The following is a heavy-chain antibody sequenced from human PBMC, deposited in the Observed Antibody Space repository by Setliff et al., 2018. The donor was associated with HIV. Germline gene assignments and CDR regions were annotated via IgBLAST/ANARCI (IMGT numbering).Heavy chain of an antibody. J-gene: IGHJ5*02. CDR1: GGSISSGSYY. CDR2: IYTSGST. CDR3: ARDAPTVYANGWFDP. V-gene: IGHV4-61*09. Sequence: PSETLSLTCTVSGGSISSGSYYWSWIRQPAGKGLEWIGHIYTSGSTNYNPSLKSRVTISVDTSKNQFSLKLSPVTAADTAVYYCARDAPTVYANGWFDPWGQGTLVTVSS. D-gene: IGHD2-8*01.